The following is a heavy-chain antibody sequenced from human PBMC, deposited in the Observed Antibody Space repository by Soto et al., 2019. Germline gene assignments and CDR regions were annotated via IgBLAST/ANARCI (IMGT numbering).Heavy chain of an antibody. CDR1: GFTFSNYW. J-gene: IGHJ4*02. Sequence: LRLSCAASGFTFSNYWMHWVRQAPGKGLVWVSRVNSDGSSTNYADSVKGRFTISRDNAKNTLYLHMNSLRAEDTAVYYCAGRDCTNGVCFFYRGQGTLVTVSS. D-gene: IGHD2-8*01. CDR3: AGRDCTNGVCFFY. CDR2: VNSDGSST. V-gene: IGHV3-74*01.